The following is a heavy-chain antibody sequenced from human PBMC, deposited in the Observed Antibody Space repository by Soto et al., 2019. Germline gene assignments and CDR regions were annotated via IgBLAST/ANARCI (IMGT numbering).Heavy chain of an antibody. V-gene: IGHV4-31*03. CDR2: IYYSGCT. J-gene: IGHJ6*02. CDR3: ARVGHSSSCWVYYGMDV. CDR1: GASISSGGYY. Sequence: NLSLTFTVAGASISSGGYYWSWIRQHPGKGLEWIGYIYYSGCTYYNPSLKSRVTISVDTSKNQFSLKLSSVTAADTAVYYCARVGHSSSCWVYYGMDVWGQGTTVTVSS. D-gene: IGHD6-6*01.